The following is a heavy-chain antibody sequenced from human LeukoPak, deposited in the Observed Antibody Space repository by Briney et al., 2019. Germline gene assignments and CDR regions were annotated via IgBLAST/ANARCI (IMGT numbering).Heavy chain of an antibody. CDR1: GGSFSGYY. D-gene: IGHD5/OR15-5a*01. V-gene: IGHV4-4*07. CDR2: IYHTGTT. Sequence: KPSETLSLTCTVSGGSFSGYYWTWIRQPAGQGLEWVGRIYHTGTTNYNPSLESRVTMSLDKSKNQFSLKLSSVTAADTAVYYCATVRGTGVSPYYFYMDVWGKGTTVTVSS. J-gene: IGHJ6*03. CDR3: ATVRGTGVSPYYFYMDV.